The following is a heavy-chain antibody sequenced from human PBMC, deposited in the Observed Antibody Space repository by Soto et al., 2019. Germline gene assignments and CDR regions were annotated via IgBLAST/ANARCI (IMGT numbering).Heavy chain of an antibody. V-gene: IGHV1-3*01. CDR2: INAGNGNT. J-gene: IGHJ4*02. CDR1: GYTFTSYA. CDR3: ARGDLYCSGGSCYSLGFYY. Sequence: ASVKVSCKASGYTFTSYAMHWVRQAPGQRLEWMGWINAGNGNTKYSQKFQGRVTITRDTSASTAYMELSSLRSEDTAVYYCARGDLYCSGGSCYSLGFYYWGQGTLVTVSS. D-gene: IGHD2-15*01.